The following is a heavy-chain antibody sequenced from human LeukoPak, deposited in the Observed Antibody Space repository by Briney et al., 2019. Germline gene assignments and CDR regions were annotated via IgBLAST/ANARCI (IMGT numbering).Heavy chain of an antibody. CDR1: GFTFNAFG. V-gene: IGHV3-23*01. CDR3: AKGGKWDVTPFDY. J-gene: IGHJ4*02. Sequence: PGGSLRLSCAASGFTFNAFGMNWVRQAPGKGLEWVSTSGGGGSTYYADSVKGRFTISRDNSKNTLYLQVNSLRAEDTAVYYCAKGGKWDVTPFDYWGQGTLVTVSS. CDR2: SGGGGST. D-gene: IGHD1-26*01.